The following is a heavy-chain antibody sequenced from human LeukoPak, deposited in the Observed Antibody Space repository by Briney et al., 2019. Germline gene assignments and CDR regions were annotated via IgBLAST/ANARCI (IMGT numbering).Heavy chain of an antibody. V-gene: IGHV4-39*01. CDR3: ARYSPEDAFDI. CDR1: GFTFSSYE. CDR2: IYYSGST. J-gene: IGHJ3*02. D-gene: IGHD5-18*01. Sequence: RPGGSLRLSCAASGFTFSSYEMSWVRQPPGKGLEWIGSIYYSGSTYYNPSLKSRVTISVDTSKNQFSLKLSSVTAADTAVYYCARYSPEDAFDIWGQGTMVTVSS.